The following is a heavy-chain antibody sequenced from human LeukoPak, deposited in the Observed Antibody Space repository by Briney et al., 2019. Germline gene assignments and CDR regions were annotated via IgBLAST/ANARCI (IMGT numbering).Heavy chain of an antibody. Sequence: ASVKVSCKASGGTFSSYAISWVRQAPGQGLEWMGGIIPIFGTAKYAQKFQGRVTISADESTSTAYMEMSSLRSEDTAVYYCARGGQGGTLYNHFDYWGQGTLVTVSS. J-gene: IGHJ4*02. CDR2: IIPIFGTA. CDR3: ARGGQGGTLYNHFDY. V-gene: IGHV1-69*13. D-gene: IGHD1-26*01. CDR1: GGTFSSYA.